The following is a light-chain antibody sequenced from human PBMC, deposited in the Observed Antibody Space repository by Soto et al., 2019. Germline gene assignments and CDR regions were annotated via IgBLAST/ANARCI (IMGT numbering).Light chain of an antibody. Sequence: QSPGRPSLCTGERATLSCRASQTISSDYLARYQQKPGQAPRLLIYGASTRATGVPPRFSGSGSGTEFTLTISSLQSEDFAVYYCQQDNKCPRTVSQGTKVDI. CDR1: QTISSD. V-gene: IGKV3-15*01. CDR2: GAS. CDR3: QQDNKCPRT. J-gene: IGKJ1*01.